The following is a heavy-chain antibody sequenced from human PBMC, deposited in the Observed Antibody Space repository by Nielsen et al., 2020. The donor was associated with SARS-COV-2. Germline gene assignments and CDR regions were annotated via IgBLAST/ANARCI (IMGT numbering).Heavy chain of an antibody. CDR3: ARPRRPYYDFWSGTHFDY. CDR1: GFTFSSYA. D-gene: IGHD3-3*01. Sequence: LSLTCAASGFTFSSYAMNWVRQAPGKGLEWVANINQDGSEKYYVDSVKGRFTISRDNAKNSLYLQMNSLRAEDTAVYYCARPRRPYYDFWSGTHFDYWGQGTLVTVSS. V-gene: IGHV3-7*05. J-gene: IGHJ4*02. CDR2: INQDGSEK.